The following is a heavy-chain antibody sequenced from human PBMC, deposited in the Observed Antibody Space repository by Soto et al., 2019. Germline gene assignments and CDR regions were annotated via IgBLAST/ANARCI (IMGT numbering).Heavy chain of an antibody. CDR3: ARGLRVTRDAYYGMDV. Sequence: GASVKVSCKASGGTFSSYAISWVRQAPGQGLEWMGGIIPIFGTANYAQKFQGRVTITADESTSTAYMELSSLRSEDTAVYYCARGLRVTRDAYYGMDVWGQGTTVTVSS. V-gene: IGHV1-69*13. D-gene: IGHD1-1*01. CDR1: GGTFSSYA. J-gene: IGHJ6*02. CDR2: IIPIFGTA.